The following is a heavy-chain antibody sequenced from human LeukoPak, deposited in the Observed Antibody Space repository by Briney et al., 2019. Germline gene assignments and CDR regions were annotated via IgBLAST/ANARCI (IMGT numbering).Heavy chain of an antibody. D-gene: IGHD3-22*01. V-gene: IGHV1-18*01. Sequence: GASVKVSCKASGYTFTSYGISWVRQAPGQGLEWMGWISAYNGNTNYAQKLQGRVTMTTDTSTSTAYMELRSLRSDDTAVYYCARGLKTYYCDSSGYSAFDIWGQGTMVTVSS. CDR3: ARGLKTYYCDSSGYSAFDI. CDR2: ISAYNGNT. CDR1: GYTFTSYG. J-gene: IGHJ3*02.